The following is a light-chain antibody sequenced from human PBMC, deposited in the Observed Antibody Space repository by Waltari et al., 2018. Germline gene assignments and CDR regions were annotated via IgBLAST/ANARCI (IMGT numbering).Light chain of an antibody. CDR3: NSRDSSGNHWV. CDR2: GKN. CDR1: SLRSYY. J-gene: IGLJ3*02. Sequence: SSDLTHDPAVSVALGQTVRITCQGDSLRSYYASWYQQKPGQAPVLVIYGKNNRPSGIPDRFSGSSSGNTASLTITGAQAEDEADYYCNSRDSSGNHWVFGGGTKLTVL. V-gene: IGLV3-19*01.